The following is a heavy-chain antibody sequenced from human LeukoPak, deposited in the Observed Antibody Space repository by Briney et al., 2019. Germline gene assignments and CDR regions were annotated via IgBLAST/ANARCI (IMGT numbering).Heavy chain of an antibody. CDR1: GGSFSSYY. Sequence: SETLSLTCAAYGGSFSSYYWSWIRQSPGKGLEWIGEINHSGAADYNPSLKSRVTISIDTSKNQFSLKLSSVTDADTAVYYCARGWYSGSPVDYWGQGTLVTVSS. CDR3: ARGWYSGSPVDY. D-gene: IGHD1-26*01. V-gene: IGHV4-34*01. J-gene: IGHJ4*02. CDR2: INHSGAA.